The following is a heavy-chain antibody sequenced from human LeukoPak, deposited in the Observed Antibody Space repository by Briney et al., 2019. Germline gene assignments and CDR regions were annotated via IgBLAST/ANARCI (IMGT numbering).Heavy chain of an antibody. Sequence: SVKVSCKASGDTFSSYAISWLRQAPAQGLEWMGGINHILGTTNYAQKFQGRVTITADESTSTLYMELRSLRSEDTAIYYCARDDYYDSSAYRENPFDVWGQGTMVTVSS. CDR3: ARDDYYDSSAYRENPFDV. D-gene: IGHD3-22*01. CDR2: INHILGTT. CDR1: GDTFSSYA. V-gene: IGHV1-69*01. J-gene: IGHJ3*01.